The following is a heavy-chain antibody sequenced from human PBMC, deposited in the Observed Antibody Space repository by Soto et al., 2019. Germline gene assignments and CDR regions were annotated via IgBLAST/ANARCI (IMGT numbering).Heavy chain of an antibody. J-gene: IGHJ6*02. Sequence: EVQLVESGGGLVKPGGSLRLSCAASGFTFSSYSMNWVRQAPGKGLEWVSSISSSSSYIYYADSVKGRFTISRDNAKNSLYLQMNSLRAEDTAVYYCANLYCSGGSCYSFGFHGMDVWGQGTTVTVSS. V-gene: IGHV3-21*01. CDR1: GFTFSSYS. D-gene: IGHD2-15*01. CDR3: ANLYCSGGSCYSFGFHGMDV. CDR2: ISSSSSYI.